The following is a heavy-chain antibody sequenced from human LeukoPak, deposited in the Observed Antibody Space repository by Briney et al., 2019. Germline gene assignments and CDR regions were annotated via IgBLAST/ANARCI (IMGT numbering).Heavy chain of an antibody. CDR2: IKQDGSEK. CDR1: GFTFSSYW. J-gene: IGHJ4*02. Sequence: PGGSLRFSCAASGFTFSSYWMSWVRQAPGKGLEWVANIKQDGSEKYYVDSVKGRFTISRDNAKNSLYLQMNSLRAEDTAVYYCARDKSLKGAAIRTTITTFVPNDYWGQGTLVTVSS. D-gene: IGHD4-11*01. V-gene: IGHV3-7*03. CDR3: ARDKSLKGAAIRTTITTFVPNDY.